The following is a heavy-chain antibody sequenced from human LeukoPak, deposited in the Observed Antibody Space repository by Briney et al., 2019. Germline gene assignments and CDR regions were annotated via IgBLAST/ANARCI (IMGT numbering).Heavy chain of an antibody. CDR2: IDPSDSYT. V-gene: IGHV5-10-1*01. J-gene: IGHJ4*02. Sequence: GESLRISCKGSGYSFTSYWISWARQMPGKGLEWMGRIDPSDSYTNYSPSFQGHVTISADKSISSAYLQWSSLKASDTAMYYCARSNLPYYDILTGYYPPPYYFDYWGQGTLVTVSS. CDR3: ARSNLPYYDILTGYYPPPYYFDY. CDR1: GYSFTSYW. D-gene: IGHD3-9*01.